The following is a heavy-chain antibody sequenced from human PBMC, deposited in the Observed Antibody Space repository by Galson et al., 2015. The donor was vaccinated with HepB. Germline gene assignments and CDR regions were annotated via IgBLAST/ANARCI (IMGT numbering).Heavy chain of an antibody. D-gene: IGHD3-3*01. V-gene: IGHV1-69*13. J-gene: IGHJ6*02. CDR2: IIPIFGTA. Sequence: SVKVSCKASGGTFSSYAISWVRQAPGQGLEWMGGIIPIFGTANYAQKFQGRVTITADESTSTAYMELSSLRSEDTAVYYCASPITIFGVVTPYYYYGMDVWGQGTTVTVSS. CDR1: GGTFSSYA. CDR3: ASPITIFGVVTPYYYYGMDV.